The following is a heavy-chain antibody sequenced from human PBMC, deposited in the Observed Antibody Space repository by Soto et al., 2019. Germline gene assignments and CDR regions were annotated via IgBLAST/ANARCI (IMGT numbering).Heavy chain of an antibody. V-gene: IGHV3-23*01. CDR2: ISGSGGST. CDR3: AKNSSGYDVVDY. D-gene: IGHD6-13*01. CDR1: GFTFSSYA. J-gene: IGHJ4*02. Sequence: GGSLRLSCAASGFTFSSYAMSWVRQAPGKGLEWVSAISGSGGSTYYADSVKGRFTISRDNSKNTLYLQMKSLRAEDTAVYHCAKNSSGYDVVDYWGQGTLVNVSS.